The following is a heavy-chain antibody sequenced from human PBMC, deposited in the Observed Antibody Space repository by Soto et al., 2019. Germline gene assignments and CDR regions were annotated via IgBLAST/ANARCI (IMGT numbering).Heavy chain of an antibody. V-gene: IGHV4-59*01. CDR3: ARVLTGTTWTKKYYYGMDV. CDR2: IYYSGST. CDR1: GGSISSYY. D-gene: IGHD1-7*01. Sequence: KPSETLSFTCTVSGGSISSYYWSWIRQPPGKGLEWIGHIYYSGSTNYNPSLKSRVTISVDTSKNQFSLKLSSVTAADTAVYYCARVLTGTTWTKKYYYGMDVWGHGTTVTVSS. J-gene: IGHJ6*02.